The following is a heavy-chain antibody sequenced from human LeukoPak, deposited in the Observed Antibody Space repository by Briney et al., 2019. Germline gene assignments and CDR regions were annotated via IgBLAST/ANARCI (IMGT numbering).Heavy chain of an antibody. Sequence: GGSLRLSCTVSGFTVSSNSMSWVRQAQGKGLEWDSFIYSDNTHYSDSVKGRFTLSSNNSKNSLYLQMNSLRAEDTAVYSCAKRAGAYSHPYDYWGQRTLVTVSS. D-gene: IGHD4/OR15-4a*01. V-gene: IGHV3-53*01. J-gene: IGHJ4*02. CDR3: AKRAGAYSHPYDY. CDR2: IYSDNT. CDR1: GFTVSSNS.